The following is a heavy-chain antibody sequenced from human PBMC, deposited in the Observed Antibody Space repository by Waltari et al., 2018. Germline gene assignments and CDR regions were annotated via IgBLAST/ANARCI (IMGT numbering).Heavy chain of an antibody. D-gene: IGHD3-10*01. CDR3: ASQGLALWQGSFDY. V-gene: IGHV4-38-2*01. CDR2: VYHSGST. J-gene: IGHJ4*02. Sequence: VQLQESGPGLVKPSETLSLTRAVSGYSITSGYPWGAVRQPPGEGLEWGGGVYHSGSTYYNPTLKSRVTISVDTSKNQFSLKLGSVTAADTAVYYCASQGLALWQGSFDYWGQGTLVTVSS. CDR1: GYSITSGYP.